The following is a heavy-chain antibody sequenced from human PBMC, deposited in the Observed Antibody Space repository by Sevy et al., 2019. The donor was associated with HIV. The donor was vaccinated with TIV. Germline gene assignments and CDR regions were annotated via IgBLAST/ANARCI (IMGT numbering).Heavy chain of an antibody. J-gene: IGHJ5*02. CDR2: ISYGGIT. V-gene: IGHV4-39*02. CDR3: AKIFAH. CDR1: GASISTSGSY. Sequence: SETLSLTCSVSGASISTSGSYWGWIRQSPGKGLEWIGDISYGGITNYNPSLRGRVTISRDTSNNLFSLKLTSVTATETAVYYCAKIFAHWGQGTLLTVYS.